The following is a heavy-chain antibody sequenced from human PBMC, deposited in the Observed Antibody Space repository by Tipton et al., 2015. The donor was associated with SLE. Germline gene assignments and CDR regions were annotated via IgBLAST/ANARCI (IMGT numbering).Heavy chain of an antibody. J-gene: IGHJ4*02. CDR1: GFTFSSYG. CDR3: ARETAEERCLQCFDY. V-gene: IGHV3-48*03. D-gene: IGHD5-24*01. Sequence: SLRLSCAASGFTFSSYGMNWVRQAPGKGLEWVSYISSSGSTIYYADSVKGRFTISRDNAKNSLYLQMNSLRAEDTAVYYCARETAEERCLQCFDYWGQGTLVTVSS. CDR2: ISSSGSTI.